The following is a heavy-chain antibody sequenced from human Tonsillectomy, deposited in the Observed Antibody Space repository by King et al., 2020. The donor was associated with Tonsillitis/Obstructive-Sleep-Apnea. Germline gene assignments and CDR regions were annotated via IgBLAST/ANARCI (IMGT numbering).Heavy chain of an antibody. D-gene: IGHD6-13*01. CDR3: ARAIAPPGTPDY. J-gene: IGHJ4*02. Sequence: AVSVKGRFTISRDNAKNTLYLQMNSLRAEDTAVYYCARAIAPPGTPDYWGQ. V-gene: IGHV3-74*01.